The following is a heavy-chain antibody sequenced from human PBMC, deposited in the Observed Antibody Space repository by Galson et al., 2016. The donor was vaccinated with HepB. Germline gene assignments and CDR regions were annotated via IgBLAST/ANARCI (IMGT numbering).Heavy chain of an antibody. D-gene: IGHD3-22*01. Sequence: TVSGDSITSYSWSWIRQPPGKGLEWIGCIYYSGNMNYKSSLRSRAIISVDTSKNQFSLKLSSVTAADTAVYYCARGDGSGFYYYGMDVWGQGTTVTVSS. V-gene: IGHV4-59*01. CDR3: ARGDGSGFYYYGMDV. CDR1: GDSITSYS. CDR2: IYYSGNM. J-gene: IGHJ6*02.